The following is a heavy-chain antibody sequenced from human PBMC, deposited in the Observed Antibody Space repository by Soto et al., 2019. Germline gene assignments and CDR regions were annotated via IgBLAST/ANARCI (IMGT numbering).Heavy chain of an antibody. J-gene: IGHJ4*02. Sequence: GESLKISCKGSGYSFTSYWIGWVRQMPGKGLEWMGIIYPGDSDTRYSTSFQGQVTISADKSISTAYLQWSSLKASDTAMYYCARHYGGYDSSGYPIDYWGQGTLVTVSS. CDR1: GYSFTSYW. CDR3: ARHYGGYDSSGYPIDY. V-gene: IGHV5-51*01. D-gene: IGHD3-22*01. CDR2: IYPGDSDT.